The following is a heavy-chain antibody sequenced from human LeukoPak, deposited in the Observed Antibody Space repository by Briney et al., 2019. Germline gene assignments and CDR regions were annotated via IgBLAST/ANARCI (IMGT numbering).Heavy chain of an antibody. CDR1: GGSFSGYY. J-gene: IGHJ3*02. CDR3: AKSARDAFDI. CDR2: INHSGST. D-gene: IGHD6-6*01. Sequence: PSETLSLTCAVYGGSFSGYYWSWIRQPPGKGLEWIGEINHSGSTNYNPSLKSRVTISVDTSKNRFSLKLSSVTAADTAVYYCAKSARDAFDIWGQGTMVTVSS. V-gene: IGHV4-34*01.